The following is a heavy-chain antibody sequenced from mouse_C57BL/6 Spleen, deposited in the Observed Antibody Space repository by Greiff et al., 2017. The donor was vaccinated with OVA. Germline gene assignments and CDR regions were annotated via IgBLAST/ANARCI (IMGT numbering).Heavy chain of an antibody. CDR1: GFSLSTFGMG. Sequence: QVTLKEPGPGLLQPSRSLSLSCSFSGFSLSTFGMGVSWIRHPSGNDLVWLAHIYWDAANHYNPSLKSKLRISKHTSNNQVCLKITTVDTVETATDYCARSGDYYAMDYWGQGTSGTVSS. CDR2: IYWDAAN. V-gene: IGHV8-6*01. CDR3: ARSGDYYAMDY. J-gene: IGHJ4*01.